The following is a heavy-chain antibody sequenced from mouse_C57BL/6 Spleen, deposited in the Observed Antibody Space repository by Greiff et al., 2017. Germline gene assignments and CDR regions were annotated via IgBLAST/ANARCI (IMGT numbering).Heavy chain of an antibody. Sequence: EVKLQESGPGMVKPSQSLSLTCTVTGYSITSGYDWHWIRHFPGNKLEWMGYISYSGSTNYNPSLKSRISITHDPSKKHFFLQLNSVTTEDTATYCCARGGNYDYDGAPGFAYWGQGTLVTVSA. D-gene: IGHD2-4*01. J-gene: IGHJ3*01. CDR3: ARGGNYDYDGAPGFAY. V-gene: IGHV3-1*01. CDR2: ISYSGST. CDR1: GYSITSGYD.